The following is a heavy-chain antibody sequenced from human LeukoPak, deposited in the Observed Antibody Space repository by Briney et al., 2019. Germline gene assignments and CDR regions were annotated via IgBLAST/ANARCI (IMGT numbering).Heavy chain of an antibody. CDR2: IIPIFGTP. J-gene: IGHJ5*02. D-gene: IGHD3-3*01. Sequence: SVKVSCKASGGTFSSYAISWVRQAPGQGLEWMGGIIPIFGTPNYAQKFQGRVTITADKSTSTAYMELSSLRSEDTAVYYCAREAITIFGVVRTQTTYGPHRFDPWGQGTLVTVSS. CDR3: AREAITIFGVVRTQTTYGPHRFDP. V-gene: IGHV1-69*06. CDR1: GGTFSSYA.